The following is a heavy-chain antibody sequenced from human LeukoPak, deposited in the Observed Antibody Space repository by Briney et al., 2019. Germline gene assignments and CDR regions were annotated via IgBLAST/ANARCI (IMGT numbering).Heavy chain of an antibody. CDR1: GYSISSGYY. J-gene: IGHJ4*02. D-gene: IGHD1-1*01. CDR2: IYHSGRT. V-gene: IGHV4-38-2*01. Sequence: PSETLSLTCAVSGYSISSGYYWGWIRQPPGKELEWIGSIYHSGRTSYNPSLKNRVTISVDTSKNQFSLKLTSVTAADTAVYYCARLRENWNDLDYWGQGTLVTVSS. CDR3: ARLRENWNDLDY.